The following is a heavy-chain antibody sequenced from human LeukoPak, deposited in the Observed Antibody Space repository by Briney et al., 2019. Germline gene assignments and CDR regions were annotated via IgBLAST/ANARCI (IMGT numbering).Heavy chain of an antibody. Sequence: GGSLRLSCAVSGFTFSSCSMNWVRQAPGKGLELVSSISSSGSYIYYADSVKGRFTISRDNAKNSLYLQMNSLRAEDTAVYYCARDREPYCTGGTCYSTGDYWGQGTLVTVSS. CDR1: GFTFSSCS. CDR2: ISSSGSYI. D-gene: IGHD2-15*01. J-gene: IGHJ4*02. V-gene: IGHV3-21*06. CDR3: ARDREPYCTGGTCYSTGDY.